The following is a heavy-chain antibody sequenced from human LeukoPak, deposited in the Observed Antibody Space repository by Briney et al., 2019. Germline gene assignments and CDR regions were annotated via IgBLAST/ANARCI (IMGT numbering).Heavy chain of an antibody. CDR2: ISGSGGST. CDR3: AKGDDFWSGKYYYYYYMDV. CDR1: GFTFSSYA. J-gene: IGHJ6*03. Sequence: GGSLRLSCGASGFTFSSYAMIWVRQAPGKGLEWVSTISGSGGSTYYADSVKGRFTISRDNSKNTLYLQMNSLRAEDTAVYYCAKGDDFWSGKYYYYYYMDVWGKGTTVTVSS. V-gene: IGHV3-23*01. D-gene: IGHD3-3*01.